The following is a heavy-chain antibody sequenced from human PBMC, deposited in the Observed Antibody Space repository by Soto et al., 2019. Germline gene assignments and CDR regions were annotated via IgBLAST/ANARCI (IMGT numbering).Heavy chain of an antibody. V-gene: IGHV3-72*01. CDR1: GFTFSEHY. Sequence: EVQLVESGGGLVQPGGSLRLSCAASGFTFSEHYMDWVRQAPGKGLEWVGRTRNKANSYTTEYAASVKGRFTISRDDSKNSLYLQMNSLKTDDTAVYYCVRVRGGGTYHFDYWGQGTLVTVSS. CDR3: VRVRGGGTYHFDY. CDR2: TRNKANSYTT. D-gene: IGHD3-10*01. J-gene: IGHJ4*02.